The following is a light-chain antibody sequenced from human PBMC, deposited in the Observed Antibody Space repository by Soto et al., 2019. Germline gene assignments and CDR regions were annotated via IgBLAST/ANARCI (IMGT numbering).Light chain of an antibody. CDR3: QQYSSSPRT. CDR1: QSVSSSY. CDR2: GAS. J-gene: IGKJ1*01. V-gene: IGKV3-20*01. Sequence: EIVVTQSPGTLSLSPGERATLSCRASQSVSSSYLAWYQQKPGQAPRLLIYGASSRATGIPDRFSGSGSGTDFTLTISRLEPKDFAVYYCQQYSSSPRTFGQGTKVEIK.